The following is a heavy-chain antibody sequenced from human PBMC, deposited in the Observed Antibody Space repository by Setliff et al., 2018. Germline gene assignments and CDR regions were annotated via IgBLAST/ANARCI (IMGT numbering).Heavy chain of an antibody. D-gene: IGHD4-17*01. CDR1: GVSISSYY. J-gene: IGHJ4*02. CDR3: ARLPRTVTHFDY. V-gene: IGHV4-59*01. CDR2: IFYSGSS. Sequence: SETLSLTCNVSGVSISSYYWSWIRQPPGKGLESIGYIFYSGSSNYNPSLQSRVSISVDTSKNQLSLKLDSLTAADTAVYFCARLPRTVTHFDYWGQGALVTVSS.